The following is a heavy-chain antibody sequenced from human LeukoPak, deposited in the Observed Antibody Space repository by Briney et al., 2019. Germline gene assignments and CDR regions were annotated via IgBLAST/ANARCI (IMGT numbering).Heavy chain of an antibody. D-gene: IGHD4-23*01. V-gene: IGHV1-69*01. J-gene: IGHJ4*02. CDR2: IIPIFGTA. CDR3: ARGWLSETTVVTPYNY. CDR1: GGTFSSYA. Sequence: SVKVSCKASGGTFSSYAISWVRQAPGQGLEWMGGIIPIFGTANYAQKFQGRVTITAVESMSTAHMELSSLRSEDTAVYYCARGWLSETTVVTPYNYWGQGTLVTVSS.